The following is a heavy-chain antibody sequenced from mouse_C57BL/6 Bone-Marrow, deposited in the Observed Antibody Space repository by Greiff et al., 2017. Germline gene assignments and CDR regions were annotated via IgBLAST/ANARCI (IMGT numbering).Heavy chain of an antibody. J-gene: IGHJ2*01. CDR3: SRSTVVATDY. V-gene: IGHV1-69*01. CDR2: IDPSDSYT. CDR1: GYTFTSYW. D-gene: IGHD1-1*01. Sequence: QVQLQQPGAELVMPGASVKLSCKASGYTFTSYWMHWVKQRPGQGLEWIGEIDPSDSYTNYNQKFKGKSTLTVDKSSSTAYVQLSSLTSEDSAVXYCSRSTVVATDYWGQGTTLTVSS.